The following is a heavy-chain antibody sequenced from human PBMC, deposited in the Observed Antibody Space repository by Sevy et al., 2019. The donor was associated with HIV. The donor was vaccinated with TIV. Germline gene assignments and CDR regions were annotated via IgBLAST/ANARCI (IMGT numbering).Heavy chain of an antibody. V-gene: IGHV3-74*01. CDR2: INSDGSST. D-gene: IGHD6-13*01. J-gene: IGHJ4*02. Sequence: VGSLRLSCAASGFTFSSYWMHWVRQAPGKGLVWVSRINSDGSSTSYADSVKGRFTISRDNAKNTLYLQMNSLRAEDTAVYYCAREGHGIAAAGTIFYFDYWGQGTLVTVSS. CDR1: GFTFSSYW. CDR3: AREGHGIAAAGTIFYFDY.